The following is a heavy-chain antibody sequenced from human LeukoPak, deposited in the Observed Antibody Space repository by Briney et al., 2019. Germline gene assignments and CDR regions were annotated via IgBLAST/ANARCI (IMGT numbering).Heavy chain of an antibody. CDR1: GFTFSNHG. J-gene: IGHJ4*02. CDR2: VSPPGGGT. CDR3: AKGLRITFDY. Sequence: GGTLRLSCAASGFTFSNHGMNWVRQAPGKGLEWLSGVSPPGGGTYYADSVKGRFTISRDDSKNTLSLQMSSLRAEDAAVYYCAKGLRITFDYWGQGTLVTVSS. D-gene: IGHD1-20*01. V-gene: IGHV3-23*01.